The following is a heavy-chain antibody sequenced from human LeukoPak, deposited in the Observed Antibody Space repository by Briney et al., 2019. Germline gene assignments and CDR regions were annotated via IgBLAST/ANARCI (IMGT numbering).Heavy chain of an antibody. CDR3: AGEYYDFWSGQNWFDP. D-gene: IGHD3-3*01. J-gene: IGHJ5*02. CDR2: INAGNGNT. V-gene: IGHV1-3*01. Sequence: GASVKVSCKASGYTFTTYTIHWVRQAPGQRLEWMGWINAGNGNTKYSQKFQGRVTITRDTSASTAYMELSSLRSEDTAVYYCAGEYYDFWSGQNWFDPWGQGTLVTVSS. CDR1: GYTFTTYT.